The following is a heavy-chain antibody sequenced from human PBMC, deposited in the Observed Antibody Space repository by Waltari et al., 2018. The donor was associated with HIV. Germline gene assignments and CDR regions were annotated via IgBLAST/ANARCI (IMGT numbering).Heavy chain of an antibody. V-gene: IGHV3-74*01. D-gene: IGHD3-9*01. Sequence: VQLVESGGGSIKRGGSLRLSCPVSCLSVHNHRYTWLRLGPGNGLVWVERINSGGSTREYADAVKGRFVISRDNGRNTVYLQLNSLRVEDTAVYFCARASHYFEFSTFDGDYYFDLWGRGTRVAVSS. CDR1: CLSVHNHR. CDR3: ARASHYFEFSTFDGDYYFDL. J-gene: IGHJ4*02. CDR2: INSGGSTR.